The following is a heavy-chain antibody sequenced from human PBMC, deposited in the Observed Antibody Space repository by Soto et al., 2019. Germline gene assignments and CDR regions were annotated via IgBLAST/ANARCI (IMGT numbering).Heavy chain of an antibody. CDR1: GFTLSSYS. CDR2: ISSNSSYI. D-gene: IGHD2-2*01. CDR3: ARAPVNGVVVPGVTFDI. J-gene: IGHJ3*02. Sequence: GGSLGLSCASSGFTLSSYSMNWVRQAPGEGLEWVSSISSNSSYIYYADSVKGRFTISRDNAKNSLYLQMNSLRAEDTAVYYCARAPVNGVVVPGVTFDIWGQGTMVTVSS. V-gene: IGHV3-21*01.